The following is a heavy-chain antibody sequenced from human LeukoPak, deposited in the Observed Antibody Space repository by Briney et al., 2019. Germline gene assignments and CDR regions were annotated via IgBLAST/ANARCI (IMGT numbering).Heavy chain of an antibody. Sequence: VGSLRLSCAASGFTFSYYWMHWVRQAPGKGLVWVSRMGSDGSSTSYADSVKGRFTISRDNARNTLYLQMNSLRAEDTAVYYRARGFGCSGGNCSPRAFDYWGQGTLVTASS. D-gene: IGHD2-15*01. CDR2: MGSDGSST. J-gene: IGHJ4*02. CDR1: GFTFSYYW. V-gene: IGHV3-74*01. CDR3: ARGFGCSGGNCSPRAFDY.